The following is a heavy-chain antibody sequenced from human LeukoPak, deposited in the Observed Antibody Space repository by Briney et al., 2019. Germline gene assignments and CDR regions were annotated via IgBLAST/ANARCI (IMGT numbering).Heavy chain of an antibody. CDR1: GFTFSSYG. CDR2: IWYDGSNK. D-gene: IGHD2-2*01. V-gene: IGHV3-33*08. Sequence: QTGGSLRLSCAASGFTFSSYGMHWVRQAPGKGLEWVAVIWYDGSNKYYADSVKGRFTISRDNSKNTLYLQMNSLRAEDTAVYYCARGGPLRGSSRNYGMDVWGQGTTVTVSS. J-gene: IGHJ6*02. CDR3: ARGGPLRGSSRNYGMDV.